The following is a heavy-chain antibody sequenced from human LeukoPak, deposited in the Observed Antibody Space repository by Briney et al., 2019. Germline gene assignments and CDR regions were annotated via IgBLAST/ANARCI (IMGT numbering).Heavy chain of an antibody. V-gene: IGHV3-21*01. J-gene: IGHJ4*02. CDR1: GYTFSSYS. Sequence: GGSLRPSCAASGYTFSSYSINWVRQAPGKGLNWVSSISSSSSYIYYADSVKGRFTISRDNAKNSLYLQMNSLRAEDTAVYYCARAISMTLFDYWGQGTLVTVSS. CDR3: ARAISMTLFDY. CDR2: ISSSSSYI.